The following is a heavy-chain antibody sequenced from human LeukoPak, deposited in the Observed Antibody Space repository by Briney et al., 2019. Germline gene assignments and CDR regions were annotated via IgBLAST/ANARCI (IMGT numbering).Heavy chain of an antibody. V-gene: IGHV1-69*04. J-gene: IGHJ4*02. CDR3: ARETSRGYYLYFDY. CDR1: GGTFSSYA. D-gene: IGHD3-22*01. CDR2: IIPILGIA. Sequence: SVKVSCKASGGTFSSYAISWVRQAPGQGLEWMGRIIPILGIANYAQKFQGRVTITADKSTSTAYMELSSLRSEDTAVYYCARETSRGYYLYFDYWGQGTLVAVSS.